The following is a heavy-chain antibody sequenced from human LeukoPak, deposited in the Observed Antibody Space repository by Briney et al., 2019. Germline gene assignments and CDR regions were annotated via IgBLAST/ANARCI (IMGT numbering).Heavy chain of an antibody. Sequence: PSETLSLTCACYGGSFNDYYWNWIHQPPGKGLDWIGEINLRGSTTYNPSLKSRVTISVDTSKNQFSLKLSSVTAADTAVYYCARLGGYYYGSGSYYNGGYWGQGTLVTVSS. CDR2: INLRGST. D-gene: IGHD3-10*01. CDR3: ARLGGYYYGSGSYYNGGY. CDR1: GGSFNDYY. J-gene: IGHJ4*02. V-gene: IGHV4-34*01.